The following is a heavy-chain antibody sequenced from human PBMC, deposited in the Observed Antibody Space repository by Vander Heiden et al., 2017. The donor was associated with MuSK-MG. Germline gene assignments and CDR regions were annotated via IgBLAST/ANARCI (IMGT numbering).Heavy chain of an antibody. CDR3: ARDLPPSRYCSGDSCYSGYYLDY. CDR2: IKQEGSEK. V-gene: IGHV3-7*01. D-gene: IGHD2-15*01. J-gene: IGHJ4*02. CDR1: GFTFSSYW. Sequence: EVQLVESGGGLVQPGGYLRLSCAASGFTFSSYWMSWVRQAPGKGLEWVANIKQEGSEKYYVDSVKGRFTISRDNAKNSLYLQMNSLRAEDTAVYYCARDLPPSRYCSGDSCYSGYYLDYWGQGTRVTVSS.